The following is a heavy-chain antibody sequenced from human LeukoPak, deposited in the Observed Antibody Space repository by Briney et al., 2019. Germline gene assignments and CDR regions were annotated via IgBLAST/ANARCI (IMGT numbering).Heavy chain of an antibody. V-gene: IGHV3-7*03. CDR3: ARNNAMDV. D-gene: IGHD2-8*01. CDR2: VNRDGSET. Sequence: GGSLRLSCAASGFTFSSYAMSWVRQVPGRGPEWVANVNRDGSETYYLDSVKGRFTISKDNAKNSLYLQMNSLRAEDTALFHCARNNAMDVWGQGTTVIVSS. CDR1: GFTFSSYA. J-gene: IGHJ6*02.